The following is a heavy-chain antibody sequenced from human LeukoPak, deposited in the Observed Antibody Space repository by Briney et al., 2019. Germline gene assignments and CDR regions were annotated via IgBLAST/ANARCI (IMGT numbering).Heavy chain of an antibody. CDR2: IYSGGST. D-gene: IGHD2-2*01. J-gene: IGHJ4*02. Sequence: PGGSLRLSCAASGFTVSSNYMSWVRQAPGKGLEWVSVIYSGGSTYYADSVKGRFTISRDNSKNTLYLQMNSLRAEDTAVYYCTTHNLGSTTSCYRYWGQGTLVTVSS. V-gene: IGHV3-53*01. CDR3: TTHNLGSTTSCYRY. CDR1: GFTVSSNY.